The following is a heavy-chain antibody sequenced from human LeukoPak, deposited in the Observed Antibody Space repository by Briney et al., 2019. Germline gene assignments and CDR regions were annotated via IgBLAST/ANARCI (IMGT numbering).Heavy chain of an antibody. CDR2: IIPIFGTA. J-gene: IGHJ5*02. V-gene: IGHV1-69*13. D-gene: IGHD3-22*01. Sequence: ASVKVSCKASGGTFSSYAISWVRQAPGQGLEWMGGIIPIFGTANYAQKFQGRVTITADESTSTAYMELSSLRSEDTAVYYCASLIHYYDSSGYPTNWFDPWGQGTLVTVSS. CDR1: GGTFSSYA. CDR3: ASLIHYYDSSGYPTNWFDP.